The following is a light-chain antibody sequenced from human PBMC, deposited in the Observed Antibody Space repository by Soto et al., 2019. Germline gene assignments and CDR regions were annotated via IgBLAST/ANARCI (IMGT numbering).Light chain of an antibody. CDR2: APS. J-gene: IGKJ1*01. V-gene: IGKV1-27*01. CDR1: PDINDF. Sequence: DIQMTQSPSSLSASVGDRVTITCRASPDINDFLAWYQHKPGKVPKLLIYAPSTLQSAVPSRFSGRGSGTEFTLTISIMQAEDVATYYRQRYNNAPWTFGQGTKVEIK. CDR3: QRYNNAPWT.